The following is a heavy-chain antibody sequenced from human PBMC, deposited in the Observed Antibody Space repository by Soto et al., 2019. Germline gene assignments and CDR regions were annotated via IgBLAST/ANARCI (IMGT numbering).Heavy chain of an antibody. D-gene: IGHD6-6*01. V-gene: IGHV4-59*01. CDR1: GGSISSYY. Sequence: SETLSLTCTVSGGSISSYYWSWIRQPPGKGLEWIGYIYYSGSTNYNPSLKSRVTISVDTSKNQFSLKLSSVTAADTAVYYCARAFQYSTEGDWFDPWGQGTLVTVS. J-gene: IGHJ5*02. CDR3: ARAFQYSTEGDWFDP. CDR2: IYYSGST.